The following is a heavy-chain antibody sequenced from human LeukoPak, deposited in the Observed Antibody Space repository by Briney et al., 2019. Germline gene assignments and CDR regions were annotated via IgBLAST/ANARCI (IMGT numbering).Heavy chain of an antibody. CDR3: AQDGAWLRFDH. CDR1: GFTFSNYA. CDR2: ISPGGDIK. D-gene: IGHD5-12*01. Sequence: PGGSLRLSCAASGFTFSNYAMSWVRQAPGKGLEWVSGISPGGDIKYYADSVKGRFVISRDNSKNTVYLQMNSLRVDDTARYYCAQDGAWLRFDHWGQGTLVTVSS. V-gene: IGHV3-23*01. J-gene: IGHJ4*02.